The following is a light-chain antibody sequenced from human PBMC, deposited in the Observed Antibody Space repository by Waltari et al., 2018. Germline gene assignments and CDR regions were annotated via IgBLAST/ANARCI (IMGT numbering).Light chain of an antibody. V-gene: IGLV1-44*01. CDR2: NDN. CDR3: AVWDDSLGGV. CDR1: NYNIGGTF. J-gene: IGLJ3*02. Sequence: QSVLTQPPSLSGTPVQRVTISCSGSNYNIGGTFSNWYQPRPGKAPKLLIYNDNQGPSGVPDRFSASKAGTSAALAITGLQSEDEADYDCAVWDDSLGGVFGGGTKLTVL.